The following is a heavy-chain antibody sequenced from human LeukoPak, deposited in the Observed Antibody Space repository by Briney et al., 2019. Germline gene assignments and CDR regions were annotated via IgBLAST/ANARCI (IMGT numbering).Heavy chain of an antibody. D-gene: IGHD3-10*01. CDR1: GGSISSYY. CDR3: ARGPVTMVRGVSYFDY. CDR2: IYTSGST. V-gene: IGHV4-4*07. Sequence: SETLSLTCTVSGGSISSYYWSWIRQPAGKGLEWIGRIYTSGSTNYNPSLKSRVTTSVDTSKNQFSLKLSSVTAADTAVYYCARGPVTMVRGVSYFDYWGQGTLVTVSS. J-gene: IGHJ4*02.